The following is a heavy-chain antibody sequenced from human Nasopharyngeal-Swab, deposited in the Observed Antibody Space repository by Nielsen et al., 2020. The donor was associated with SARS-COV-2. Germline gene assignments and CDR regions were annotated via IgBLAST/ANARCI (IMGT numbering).Heavy chain of an antibody. D-gene: IGHD6-13*01. CDR2: INHSGST. Sequence: SETLSLTCAVYGGSFSGYYWSWIRQPPGKGLEWIGEINHSGSTNYNPSLKSRVTISVDTYKNQFSLKLSSVTAADTAVYYCARFSSSWYGFGYWGQGTLVTVSS. CDR3: ARFSSSWYGFGY. V-gene: IGHV4-34*01. J-gene: IGHJ4*02. CDR1: GGSFSGYY.